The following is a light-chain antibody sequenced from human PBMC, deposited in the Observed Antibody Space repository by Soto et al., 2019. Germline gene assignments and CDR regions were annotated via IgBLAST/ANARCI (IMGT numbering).Light chain of an antibody. CDR3: HHYNNWPYT. CDR1: QGISNN. V-gene: IGKV3-15*01. CDR2: DAS. J-gene: IGKJ2*01. Sequence: EIVMTQSPATLSVSPGERATLSCRASQGISNNLAWYQQKPGQAPRFLIYDASTRATGIPARFSGSGSGTEVTLTISSLQSEDCAVYYCHHYNNWPYTFGQGSKLEIK.